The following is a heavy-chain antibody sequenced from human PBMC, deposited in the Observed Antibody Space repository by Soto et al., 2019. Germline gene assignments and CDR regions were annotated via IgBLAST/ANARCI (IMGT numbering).Heavy chain of an antibody. D-gene: IGHD1-26*01. CDR3: AKEVGGPHYPPSV. CDR2: ISASGVST. CDR1: GFTFSSYA. J-gene: IGHJ6*02. V-gene: IGHV3-23*01. Sequence: EVQLLESGGALVQPGGSLRLSCAASGFTFSSYAMKWVRQAPGKGLEWVSGISASGVSTTYADSVRGRFTISRDNAKNTVYLQMTGLRAEDAALYYCAKEVGGPHYPPSVWGQGTTVSVSS.